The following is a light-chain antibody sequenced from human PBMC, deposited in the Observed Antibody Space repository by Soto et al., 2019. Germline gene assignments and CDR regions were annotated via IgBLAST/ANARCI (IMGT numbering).Light chain of an antibody. Sequence: VWTQCAGTLALSPGERDTLSCRASQSVNSNSLAWYQQKPGQAPRVFIYGASTRATGIPDRFSGSGSGTDFTLTISRLEPEDFAVYYCQQQGRSWITFGQGTRLEIK. CDR3: QQQGRSWIT. CDR2: GAS. CDR1: QSVNSNS. V-gene: IGKV3-20*01. J-gene: IGKJ5*01.